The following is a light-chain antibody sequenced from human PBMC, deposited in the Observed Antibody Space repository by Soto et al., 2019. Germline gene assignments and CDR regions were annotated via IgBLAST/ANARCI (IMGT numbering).Light chain of an antibody. CDR1: QSFSSSY. Sequence: EIVLTQSPGTLSLSPGERATLSCRASQSFSSSYLAWYQQKPGQAPRLLIYGASSRATGIPDRFSGSGSGTEFTLTISSLEPEDFAAYYCQHYGSALFTFGPGTKVDVK. CDR2: GAS. V-gene: IGKV3-20*01. J-gene: IGKJ3*01. CDR3: QHYGSALFT.